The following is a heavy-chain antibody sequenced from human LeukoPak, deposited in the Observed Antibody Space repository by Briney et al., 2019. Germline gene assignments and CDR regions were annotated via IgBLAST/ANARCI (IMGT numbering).Heavy chain of an antibody. CDR3: AKDGARRVVVPAAKDY. D-gene: IGHD2-2*01. Sequence: PGGSLRLSCAASGFTFSSYGMHRVRQAPGKGLEWVAFIRYDGSNKYYADSVKGRFTISRDNSKNTLYLQMNSLRAEDTAVYYCAKDGARRVVVPAAKDYWGQGTLVTVSS. CDR1: GFTFSSYG. V-gene: IGHV3-30*02. CDR2: IRYDGSNK. J-gene: IGHJ4*02.